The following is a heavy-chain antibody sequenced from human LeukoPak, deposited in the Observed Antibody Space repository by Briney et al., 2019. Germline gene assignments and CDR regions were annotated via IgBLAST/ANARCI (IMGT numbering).Heavy chain of an antibody. D-gene: IGHD3-10*01. CDR3: ARENYGSGTDY. J-gene: IGHJ4*02. Sequence: ASVKVSCKASGYTFTGYHIHWVRQAPGQGLEWMGWINPNSGGTSYAQKFQDRVAMTRDTSSSTAYMKLSRLRSDDTAVYYCARENYGSGTDYWGQGTLVTVSS. CDR2: INPNSGGT. V-gene: IGHV1-2*02. CDR1: GYTFTGYH.